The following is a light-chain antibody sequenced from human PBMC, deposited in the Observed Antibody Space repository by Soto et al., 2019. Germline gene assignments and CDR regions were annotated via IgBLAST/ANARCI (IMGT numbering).Light chain of an antibody. Sequence: QSVLTQPPSASGSPGQSVTISCTGTSSDVGAYNSVSWYQQHPGKAPRLMIYEVNKRPSGVPDRFSGSKSGNMASLTVSGLQAEDEADYYCNSHGDSNNFWVFGGGTKVTVL. CDR1: SSDVGAYNS. V-gene: IGLV2-8*01. J-gene: IGLJ3*02. CDR2: EVN. CDR3: NSHGDSNNFWV.